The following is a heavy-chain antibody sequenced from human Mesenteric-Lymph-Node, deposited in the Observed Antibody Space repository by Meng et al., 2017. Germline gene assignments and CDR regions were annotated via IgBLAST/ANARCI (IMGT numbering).Heavy chain of an antibody. D-gene: IGHD4-23*01. CDR3: ARDASYGGNWVGWFDP. J-gene: IGHJ5*02. CDR2: INPNSGGT. Sequence: ASVKVSCKASGYTFTGYYMHWVRQAPGQGLEWMGWINPNSGGTNYAQKFQGRVTMTRDTSISTAYMELSRLRSDDTAVYYCARDASYGGNWVGWFDPWGQGTLVTVSS. V-gene: IGHV1-2*02. CDR1: GYTFTGYY.